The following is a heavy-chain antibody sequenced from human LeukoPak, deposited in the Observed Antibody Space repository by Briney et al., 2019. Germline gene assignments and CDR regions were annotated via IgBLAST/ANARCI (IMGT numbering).Heavy chain of an antibody. V-gene: IGHV1-46*01. D-gene: IGHD5-24*01. Sequence: ASVKVSCKASGYTFTSYYMHWVRQAPGQWLEWMGIINPSGGSTSYAQKFQGRVTMTRDTSTSTVYMELSSLRSEDTAVYYCARAERWLQTFDYRGQGTLVTVSS. J-gene: IGHJ4*02. CDR1: GYTFTSYY. CDR3: ARAERWLQTFDY. CDR2: INPSGGST.